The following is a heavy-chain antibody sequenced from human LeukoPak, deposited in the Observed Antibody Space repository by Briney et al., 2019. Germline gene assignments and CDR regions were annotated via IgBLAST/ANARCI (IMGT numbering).Heavy chain of an antibody. CDR2: ITSSSSYI. V-gene: IGHV3-21*04. CDR1: GFTFSSYG. J-gene: IGHJ4*02. Sequence: PGGSLRLSCAASGFTFSSYGMNWVRQAPGKGLEWVSSITSSSSYIYYADSVKGRFTISRDNSKNTLYLQMNSLRAEDTAVYYCAKQQGIAAAGTDYWGQGTLVTVSS. D-gene: IGHD6-13*01. CDR3: AKQQGIAAAGTDY.